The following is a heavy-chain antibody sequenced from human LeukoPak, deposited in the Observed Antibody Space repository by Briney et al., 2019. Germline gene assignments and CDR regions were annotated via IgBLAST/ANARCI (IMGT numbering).Heavy chain of an antibody. D-gene: IGHD2-2*01. J-gene: IGHJ4*02. CDR2: IYTSGST. CDR1: GGSISSGSYY. Sequence: SETLSLTCTVSGGSISSGSYYWNWIRQPAGKGLEWIGRIYTSGSTNYNPSLKSRVTISVDTSKNQFSLKLSSVTAADTAVYYCARRLRKASLPAGGFFDYWGQGTLVTVSS. V-gene: IGHV4-61*02. CDR3: ARRLRKASLPAGGFFDY.